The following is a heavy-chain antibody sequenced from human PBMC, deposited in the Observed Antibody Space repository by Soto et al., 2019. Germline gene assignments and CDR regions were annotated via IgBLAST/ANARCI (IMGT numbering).Heavy chain of an antibody. CDR1: GYTFTGYY. V-gene: IGHV1-2*04. CDR2: INPNSGGT. J-gene: IGHJ4*02. Sequence: GASVKVSCKASGYTFTGYYMHWVRQAPGQGLEWMGWINPNSGGTNYAQKFQGWVTMTRDTSISTAYMELSRLRSDGTAVYYCARASTVTTPTYFDYWGQGTLVTVSS. CDR3: ARASTVTTPTYFDY. D-gene: IGHD4-17*01.